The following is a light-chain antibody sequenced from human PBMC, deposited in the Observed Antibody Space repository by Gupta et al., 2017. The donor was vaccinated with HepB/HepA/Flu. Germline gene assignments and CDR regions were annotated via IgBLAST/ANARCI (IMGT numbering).Light chain of an antibody. CDR1: SSDVGGYNY. V-gene: IGLV2-14*01. CDR3: SSYTSSSTLEGYV. J-gene: IGLJ1*01. CDR2: DVS. Sequence: QSALTQPASVSGSPGQSITLSCTGTSSDVGGYNYVSWYQQHPGKAPKLMIYDVSNRPSGVSNRFSGSKSGNTASLTISGLQAEDEADYYCSSYTSSSTLEGYVFGTGTKVTVL.